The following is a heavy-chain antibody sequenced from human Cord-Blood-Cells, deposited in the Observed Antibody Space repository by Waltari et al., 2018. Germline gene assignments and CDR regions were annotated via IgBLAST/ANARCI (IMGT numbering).Heavy chain of an antibody. CDR1: GGSFRGYY. D-gene: IGHD6-19*01. Sequence: QVQLQQWGAGLLKPSETLSLTCAVYGGSFRGYYWSWIRQPPGKGLEWIGEINHSGSTNYNPSLKSRVTISVDTSKNQFSLKLSSVTAADTAVYYCARSTSYSSGWYYFDYWGQGTLVTVSS. CDR3: ARSTSYSSGWYYFDY. J-gene: IGHJ4*02. V-gene: IGHV4-34*01. CDR2: INHSGST.